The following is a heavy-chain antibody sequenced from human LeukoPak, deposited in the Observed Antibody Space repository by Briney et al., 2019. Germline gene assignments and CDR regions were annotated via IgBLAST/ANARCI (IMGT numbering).Heavy chain of an antibody. CDR3: ARGPQFSGPGWFDP. CDR2: ISGSGDKT. D-gene: IGHD3-10*01. Sequence: GGSLRLSCAASGFTFSSSAMTWVRQAPGKGLEWVSSISGSGDKTYYADSVKGRFTISRDISKNTLFLQMNSLRAEDTAIYYCARGPQFSGPGWFDPWGQGTLVTVSS. V-gene: IGHV3-23*01. CDR1: GFTFSSSA. J-gene: IGHJ5*02.